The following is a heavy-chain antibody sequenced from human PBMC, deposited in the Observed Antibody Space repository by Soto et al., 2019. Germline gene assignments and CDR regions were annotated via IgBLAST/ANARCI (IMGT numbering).Heavy chain of an antibody. CDR2: IHYSGST. Sequence: PSETLSLTCTVSGGSISSYNWIWIRRSPGEGLECIGYIHYSGSTNYNPSLKSRVTISVDRSKNQFSLKVSSVTAADTALYFCARAASSGTYLRVSYFDYWGQGTLVTSPQ. V-gene: IGHV4-59*01. CDR3: ARAASSGTYLRVSYFDY. J-gene: IGHJ4*02. D-gene: IGHD1-26*01. CDR1: GGSISSYN.